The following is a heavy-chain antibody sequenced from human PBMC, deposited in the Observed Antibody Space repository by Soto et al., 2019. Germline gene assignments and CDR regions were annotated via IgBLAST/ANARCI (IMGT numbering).Heavy chain of an antibody. J-gene: IGHJ6*02. Sequence: QVQLVQSGAEVKKPGASVKVSCKASGYTFTGHHIHWVRQAPGQGLEWMGWLNPNSGGTNYAQKFQGWVTMTRDTYISTAYMELSRLISDDTAVYYCARDREYYYGSGSPFYGLDVWGQGTTVTVSS. D-gene: IGHD3-10*01. V-gene: IGHV1-2*04. CDR2: LNPNSGGT. CDR1: GYTFTGHH. CDR3: ARDREYYYGSGSPFYGLDV.